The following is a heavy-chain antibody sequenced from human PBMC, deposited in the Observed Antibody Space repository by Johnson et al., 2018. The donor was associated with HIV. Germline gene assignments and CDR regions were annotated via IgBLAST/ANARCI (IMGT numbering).Heavy chain of an antibody. CDR3: ARDGNGLGGIVGARGAFDI. CDR1: GFTFSSYA. J-gene: IGHJ3*02. Sequence: VQLVESGGGLVQPGGSLRLSCAASGFTFSSYAIHWVRQAPGKGLEYVSAISSNGGSTYYANSVKGRFAISRDNSKNTLYLQIGSLRAEEMAVYYCARDGNGLGGIVGARGAFDIWGQGTMVTVSS. CDR2: ISSNGGST. V-gene: IGHV3-64*01. D-gene: IGHD1-26*01.